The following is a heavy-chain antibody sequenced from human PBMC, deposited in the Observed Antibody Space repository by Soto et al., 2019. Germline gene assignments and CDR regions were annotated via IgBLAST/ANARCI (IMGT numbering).Heavy chain of an antibody. D-gene: IGHD3-22*01. Sequence: SETLSLTCNVSGGSIITGGYYFIGIRQRPWSGLEVIGYIYDSGSTYYNPSLKSRVTISTDTSKNQFSLRLSSVTATATAVYVCARGPTRGYYAFDIWGQGTMVTVSS. CDR3: ARGPTRGYYAFDI. CDR1: GGSIITGGYY. CDR2: IYDSGST. J-gene: IGHJ3*02. V-gene: IGHV4-31*03.